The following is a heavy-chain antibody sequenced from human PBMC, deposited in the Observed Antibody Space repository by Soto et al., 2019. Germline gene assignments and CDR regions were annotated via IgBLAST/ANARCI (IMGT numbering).Heavy chain of an antibody. CDR2: IIPIFGTA. J-gene: IGHJ4*02. CDR1: AVTFRSYA. CDR3: AGLYYYDSSSDY. D-gene: IGHD3-22*01. V-gene: IGHV1-69*13. Sequence: SVQVSCKASAVTFRSYAITCVRQAPGQGLEWMGGIIPIFGTANYAQKFQGRVTITADESTSTAYMELSSLRSEDTAVYYCAGLYYYDSSSDYWGQGTLVTVS.